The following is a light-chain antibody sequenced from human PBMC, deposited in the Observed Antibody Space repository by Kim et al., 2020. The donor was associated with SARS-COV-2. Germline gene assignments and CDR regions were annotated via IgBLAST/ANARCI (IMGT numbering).Light chain of an antibody. J-gene: IGKJ2*01. CDR1: QNINTW. CDR3: QQYNSNSLYT. V-gene: IGKV1-5*03. CDR2: TVS. Sequence: DIQMTQSPSTLSASVGDRITITCRASQNINTWLAWYQQKPGKAPKLLIYTVSTLESGVPSRFSGSGSGTEFTLTISSLQPDDLATYYCQQYNSNSLYTFGQGTKLEI.